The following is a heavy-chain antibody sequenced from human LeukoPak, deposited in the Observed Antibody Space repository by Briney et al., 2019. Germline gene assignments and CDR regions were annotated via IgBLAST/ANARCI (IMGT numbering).Heavy chain of an antibody. J-gene: IGHJ6*03. CDR1: GGTFISYA. Sequence: GASVKVSCKASGGTFISYAISWVRQAPGQGLEWMGGIIPIFGTANYAQKFQGRVTITTDESTSTAYMELSSLRSEDTAVYYCAMYSGSYYGYYYYYMDVWGKGTTVTVSS. V-gene: IGHV1-69*05. CDR3: AMYSGSYYGYYYYYMDV. CDR2: IIPIFGTA. D-gene: IGHD1-26*01.